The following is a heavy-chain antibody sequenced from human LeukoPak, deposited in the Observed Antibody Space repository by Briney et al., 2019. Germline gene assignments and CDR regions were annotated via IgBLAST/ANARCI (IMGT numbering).Heavy chain of an antibody. V-gene: IGHV3-30-3*01. D-gene: IGHD3-16*01. J-gene: IGHJ6*02. CDR2: ISYDGSNK. Sequence: PGGSLRLSCAASGFTFSSYAMHWVRQAPGKGLEWVALISYDGSNKYYADSVKGRFTISRDNSKNTLYLQMNSLRAEDTAVYFCARGGGLDVWGQGATVTVSS. CDR1: GFTFSSYA. CDR3: ARGGGLDV.